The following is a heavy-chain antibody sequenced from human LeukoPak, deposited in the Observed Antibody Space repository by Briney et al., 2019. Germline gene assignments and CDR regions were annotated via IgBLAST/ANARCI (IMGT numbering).Heavy chain of an antibody. D-gene: IGHD3-22*01. Sequence: GGSLRLSCAASGFTVSSNYMSWVRQAPGKGLEWVSVIYSGGSTYYADSVKGRFTISRDNSKNMLYLQMNSLRAEDTAVYYCAKDREGYYDSRGLFDYWGQGTLVTVSS. CDR3: AKDREGYYDSRGLFDY. CDR1: GFTVSSNY. V-gene: IGHV3-53*05. CDR2: IYSGGST. J-gene: IGHJ4*02.